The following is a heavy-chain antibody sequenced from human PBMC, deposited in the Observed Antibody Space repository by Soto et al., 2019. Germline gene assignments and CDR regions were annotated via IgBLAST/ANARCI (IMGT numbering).Heavy chain of an antibody. J-gene: IGHJ3*02. CDR1: GFTFSSYA. V-gene: IGHV3-23*01. D-gene: IGHD3-3*01. CDR2: ISGSGGST. CDR3: ATCIWGYYDFWSGPEEDAFDI. Sequence: GVSLRLSCAASGFTFSSYAMSWVRQAPGKGLEWVSAISGSGGSTYYADSVKGRFTISRDNSKNTLYLQMNSLRAEDTAVYYCATCIWGYYDFWSGPEEDAFDIWGQGTMVTVSS.